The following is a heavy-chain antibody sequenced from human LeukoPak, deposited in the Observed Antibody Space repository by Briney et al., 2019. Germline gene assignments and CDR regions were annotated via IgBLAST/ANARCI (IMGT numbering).Heavy chain of an antibody. D-gene: IGHD3-16*01. CDR1: GGSFSGYS. Sequence: SETLSLTCAVYGGSFSGYSWSWIRQPPGKGLEWIGEINHSGSTNYNPSLKSRVTISVDASKKQFSLKLSSVTAADTAVYYCARGRLLMWFDPWGQGTLVTVSS. J-gene: IGHJ5*02. CDR2: INHSGST. V-gene: IGHV4-34*01. CDR3: ARGRLLMWFDP.